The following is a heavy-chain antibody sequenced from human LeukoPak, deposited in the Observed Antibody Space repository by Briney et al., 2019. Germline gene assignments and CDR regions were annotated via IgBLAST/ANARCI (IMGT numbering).Heavy chain of an antibody. CDR1: GGSLSSYY. CDR3: ARESSIASYREYYFDY. V-gene: IGHV4-59*01. D-gene: IGHD6-6*01. Sequence: SETLSLTCTVSGGSLSSYYWSWIRQPPGKGLEWIGYIYYSGSTNYNPSLKSRVTISVDTSKNQFSLKLSSVTAADTAVYYCARESSIASYREYYFDYWGQGTLVTVSS. J-gene: IGHJ4*02. CDR2: IYYSGST.